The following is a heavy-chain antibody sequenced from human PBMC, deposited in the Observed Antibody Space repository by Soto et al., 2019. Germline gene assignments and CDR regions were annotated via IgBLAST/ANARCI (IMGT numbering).Heavy chain of an antibody. CDR2: IYYSGTT. D-gene: IGHD3-10*01. CDR1: GGSISSGAYY. J-gene: IGHJ4*02. V-gene: IGHV4-30-4*08. CDR3: ARVGGFGATTIDY. Sequence: SETLSLTCSVSGGSISSGAYYWSWIRQHPGKGLEWIGYIYYSGTTYYTPSLESRLAISIDTSKNQFSLKLSSVTAADTAVYYCARVGGFGATTIDYWGQGTLVTVS.